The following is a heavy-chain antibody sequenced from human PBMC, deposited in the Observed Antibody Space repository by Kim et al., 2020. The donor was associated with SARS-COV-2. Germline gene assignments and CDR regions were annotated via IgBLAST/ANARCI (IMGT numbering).Heavy chain of an antibody. CDR3: AKSGIVPAARSYYYYGMDV. Sequence: GGSLRLSCAASGFTFGDYAMHWVRQAPGKGLEWVSGISWNSGSIGYADSVKGRFTISRDNAKNSLYLQMNSLRAEDTALYYCAKSGIVPAARSYYYYGMDVWGQGTTVTVSS. J-gene: IGHJ6*02. V-gene: IGHV3-9*01. CDR1: GFTFGDYA. D-gene: IGHD2-2*01. CDR2: ISWNSGSI.